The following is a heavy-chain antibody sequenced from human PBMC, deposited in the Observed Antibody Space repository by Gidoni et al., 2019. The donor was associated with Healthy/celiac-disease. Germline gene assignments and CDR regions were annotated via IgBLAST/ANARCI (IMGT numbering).Heavy chain of an antibody. CDR2: ISWNSGSI. V-gene: IGHV3-9*01. Sequence: EVQLVESGGGLVQPGRSLRLSCAASGFPFDDYAMHWVRQAPGKGLEWVSGISWNSGSIGYADSVKGRFTISRDNAKNSLYLQMNSLRAEDTALYYCAKDRVTGSGWYVWGQGTLVTVSS. CDR1: GFPFDDYA. J-gene: IGHJ4*02. D-gene: IGHD6-19*01. CDR3: AKDRVTGSGWYV.